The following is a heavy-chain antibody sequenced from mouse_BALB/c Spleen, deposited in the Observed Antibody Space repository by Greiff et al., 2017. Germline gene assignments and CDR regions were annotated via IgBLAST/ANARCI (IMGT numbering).Heavy chain of an antibody. J-gene: IGHJ2*01. CDR2: INPSTGYT. V-gene: IGHV1-7*01. Sequence: QVQLKESGAELAKPGASVKMSCKASGYTFTSYWMHWVKQRPGQGLEWIGYINPSTGYTEYNQKFKDKATLTADKSSSTAYMQLSSLTSEDSAVYYCAREGLLRLRGYYFDYWGQGTTLTVSS. CDR3: AREGLLRLRGYYFDY. D-gene: IGHD1-2*01. CDR1: GYTFTSYW.